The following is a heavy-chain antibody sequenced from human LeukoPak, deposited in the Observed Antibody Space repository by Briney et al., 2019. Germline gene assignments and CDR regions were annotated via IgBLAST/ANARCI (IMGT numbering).Heavy chain of an antibody. J-gene: IGHJ4*02. CDR2: INSNNGGT. V-gene: IGHV1-2*02. CDR1: GYTFTGYY. CDR3: ASPAPYYDSSGYYPLDY. D-gene: IGHD3-22*01. Sequence: ASVKVSCKASGYTFTGYYMHWVRQAPGQGLEWMGWINSNNGGTNYAQKFQGRVAMTRDTSISTAYMELSSLRSDDTAVYYCASPAPYYDSSGYYPLDYWGQGTLVTVSS.